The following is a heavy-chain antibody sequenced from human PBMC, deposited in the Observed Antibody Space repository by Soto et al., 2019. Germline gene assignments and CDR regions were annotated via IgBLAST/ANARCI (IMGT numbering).Heavy chain of an antibody. CDR2: ISGRSNTI. D-gene: IGHD3-10*01. Sequence: GGSLRLSCAASGFSFSSHSLNWVRQAPGKGLEWVSYISGRSNTIFYADSVKGRFTTSRDNAKNSLNLQMNSLRAEDTAVYYCARDLYYYGSDVPPSFYFAMDVWGQGNTVTVAS. V-gene: IGHV3-48*01. CDR1: GFSFSSHS. CDR3: ARDLYYYGSDVPPSFYFAMDV. J-gene: IGHJ6*02.